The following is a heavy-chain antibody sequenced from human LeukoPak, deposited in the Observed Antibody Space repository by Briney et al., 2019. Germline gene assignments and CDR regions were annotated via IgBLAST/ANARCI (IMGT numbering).Heavy chain of an antibody. CDR3: AKEDVLLDAFDI. D-gene: IGHD3-10*01. V-gene: IGHV3-30*18. CDR1: GFTFSSYG. CDR2: ISYDGSNK. J-gene: IGHJ3*02. Sequence: GGSLRLSCAASGFTFSSYGMHWVRQAPGKGLEWVAVISYDGSNKYYADSVKGRFTISRDNSKNTLYLQMNSLRAEDTAVYYCAKEDVLLDAFDIWGQGTMVTVSS.